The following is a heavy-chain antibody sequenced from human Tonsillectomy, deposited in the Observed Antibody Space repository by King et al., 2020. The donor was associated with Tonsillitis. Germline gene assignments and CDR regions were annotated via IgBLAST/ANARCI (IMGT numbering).Heavy chain of an antibody. CDR3: ARGADDFDSSGKLDY. J-gene: IGHJ4*02. Sequence: VQLVESGAEVKKPGSSVKVSCKASGGTFGNYAFTWVRQAPGQGLEWMGGIIPIFGTANHAQKFQGRVTITPDESTSTAYMELSSLRSEDTAVYYCARGADDFDSSGKLDYWGLGTLVTVSS. D-gene: IGHD3-22*01. CDR2: IIPIFGTA. CDR1: GGTFGNYA. V-gene: IGHV1-69*01.